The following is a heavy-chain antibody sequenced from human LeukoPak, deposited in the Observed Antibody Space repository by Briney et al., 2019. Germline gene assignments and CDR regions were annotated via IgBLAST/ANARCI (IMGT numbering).Heavy chain of an antibody. CDR3: ARESYSGSYYDAFDI. CDR2: IIPILGIA. CDR1: GGTFSSYA. Sequence: ASVKVSCKASGGTFSSYAISWVRQAPGQGLEWMGRIIPILGIANYAQKFQGRVTITADKSTSTAYMELSSLRSEDTAVYYCARESYSGSYYDAFDIWGQGTMVTVSS. D-gene: IGHD1-26*01. V-gene: IGHV1-69*04. J-gene: IGHJ3*02.